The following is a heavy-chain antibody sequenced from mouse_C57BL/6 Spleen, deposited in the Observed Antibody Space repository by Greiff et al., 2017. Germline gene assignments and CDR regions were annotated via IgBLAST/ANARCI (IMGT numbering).Heavy chain of an antibody. V-gene: IGHV1-42*01. CDR1: GYSFTGYF. J-gene: IGHJ2*01. D-gene: IGHD3-3*01. CDR3: ARSEGWGYFDY. Sequence: EVQLQQSGPELVKPGASVKISCKASGYSFTGYFMNWVKQSREKSLEWIGEINPSTGGNTYNQKFKDKATLTVDKSSSTAYMQLKSLTSEDSAVYYCARSEGWGYFDYWGQGTTLTVSS. CDR2: INPSTGGN.